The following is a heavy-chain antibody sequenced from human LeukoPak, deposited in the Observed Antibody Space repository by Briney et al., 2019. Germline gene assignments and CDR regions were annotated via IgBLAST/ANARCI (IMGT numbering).Heavy chain of an antibody. D-gene: IGHD3-3*01. CDR3: DPYYDFWSGYYTGKDYFDY. Sequence: GGSLRLSCAASGFTFSSYSMNWVRQAPGKGLEWDSSISSISSYIYYADSVKGRFTISQDNAKNSLYLQMNSLRAEDTAVYARDPYYDFWSGYYTGKDYFDYWGQGTLVTVSS. V-gene: IGHV3-21*01. J-gene: IGHJ4*02. CDR1: GFTFSSYS. CDR2: ISSISSYI.